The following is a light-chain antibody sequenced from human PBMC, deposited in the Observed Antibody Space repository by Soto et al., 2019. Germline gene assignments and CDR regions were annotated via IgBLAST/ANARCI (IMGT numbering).Light chain of an antibody. V-gene: IGKV4-1*01. CDR1: DSVLYSSNNKNY. J-gene: IGKJ5*01. CDR3: QQYYSTPT. CDR2: WAS. Sequence: DIVMTQSPDSLAVSLGERATINFKSSDSVLYSSNNKNYLAWYQQKPGQPPKLLIYWASTRESGVPDRFSGSGSGTDFTLTISSLQAEDVAVYYCQQYYSTPTFGQGTRLEIK.